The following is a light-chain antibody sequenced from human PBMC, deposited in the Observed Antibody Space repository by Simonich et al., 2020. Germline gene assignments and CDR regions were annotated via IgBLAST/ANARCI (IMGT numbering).Light chain of an antibody. CDR1: QSVSSY. CDR2: DAS. Sequence: IVFTQSPATLSLSPGERATLSCRASQSVSSYLAWYQRKPCKAPRLLIYDASNRATGIPARFSGSGSGTDFTLTIRSLEPEDFAVYYCQQRSNWPLFGQGTRLEIK. J-gene: IGKJ5*01. CDR3: QQRSNWPL. V-gene: IGKV3-11*01.